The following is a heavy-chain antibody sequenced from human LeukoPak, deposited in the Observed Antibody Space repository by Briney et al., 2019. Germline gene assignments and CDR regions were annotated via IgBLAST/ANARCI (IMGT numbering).Heavy chain of an antibody. Sequence: ASVKVSCKASGYTFTGYYMHWVRQAPGQGLEWMGWINPNSGGTNYAQKFQGRVTMTRDTSISTAYMELSRLRSDDTAVYYCAGVDVAVAGTYNWFDPWGQGTLVTVSS. D-gene: IGHD6-19*01. CDR2: INPNSGGT. CDR1: GYTFTGYY. J-gene: IGHJ5*02. V-gene: IGHV1-2*02. CDR3: AGVDVAVAGTYNWFDP.